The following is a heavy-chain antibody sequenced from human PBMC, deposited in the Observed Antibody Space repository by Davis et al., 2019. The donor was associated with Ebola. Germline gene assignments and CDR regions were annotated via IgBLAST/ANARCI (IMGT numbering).Heavy chain of an antibody. D-gene: IGHD2-8*02. CDR2: IIPIFAKT. CDR1: GGTFSSYS. V-gene: IGHV1-69*13. Sequence: SVKVSCKASGGTFSSYSFGWVRQAPGLGLEWMGGIIPIFAKTYSAPKFQGRVTLTADESTSTAFMELASLTSEDTAVYYCARTIRKYCTGSVCYPVDFDQWGQGTLVTVSS. J-gene: IGHJ4*02. CDR3: ARTIRKYCTGSVCYPVDFDQ.